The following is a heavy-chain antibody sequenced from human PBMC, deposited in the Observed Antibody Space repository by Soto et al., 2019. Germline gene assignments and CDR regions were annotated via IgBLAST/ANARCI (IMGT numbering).Heavy chain of an antibody. CDR1: GFTFSSYG. CDR3: AKGEDSYYYYYYGMDV. Sequence: QVQLVESGGGVVQPGRSLRLSCAASGFTFSSYGMHWVRQAPGKGLEWVAVISYDGSNKYYADSVKGRFTISRDNSKNTLYLQMNSLRADDTAVYYCAKGEDSYYYYYYGMDVWGRGTTVTVSS. V-gene: IGHV3-30*18. CDR2: ISYDGSNK. J-gene: IGHJ6*02.